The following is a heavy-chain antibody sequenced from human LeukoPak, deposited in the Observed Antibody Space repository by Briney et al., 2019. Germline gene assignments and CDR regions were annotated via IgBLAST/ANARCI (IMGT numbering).Heavy chain of an antibody. D-gene: IGHD5-24*01. V-gene: IGHV1-46*01. CDR3: ARVRDGYNDAYDI. CDR2: IKPSGGNT. J-gene: IGHJ4*02. Sequence: ASVKVSCKTSGYSFTSYNLHWVRQAPGQRLEWMGIIKPSGGNTNYAQKFQGRVTMTRDTSTSTVYMELSSLKSEDTAVYYCARVRDGYNDAYDIWGQGTLVTVSS. CDR1: GYSFTSYN.